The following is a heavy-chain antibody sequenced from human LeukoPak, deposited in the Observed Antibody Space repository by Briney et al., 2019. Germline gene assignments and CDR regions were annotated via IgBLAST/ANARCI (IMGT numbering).Heavy chain of an antibody. CDR3: ARDRDFWTPFFDY. CDR2: ISSSGSTI. CDR1: GFTFSDYY. D-gene: IGHD3-3*01. V-gene: IGHV3-11*04. J-gene: IGHJ4*02. Sequence: PGGSLRLSCAASGFTFSDYYMSWIRRAPGKGLEWVSYISSSGSTIYYADSVKGRFTISRDNAKNSLYLQMNSLRAEDTAVYYCARDRDFWTPFFDYWGQGTLVTVSS.